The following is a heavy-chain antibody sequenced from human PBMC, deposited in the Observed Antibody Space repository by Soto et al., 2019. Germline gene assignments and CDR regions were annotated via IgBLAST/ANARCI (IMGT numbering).Heavy chain of an antibody. CDR1: GGSISSSSYY. CDR2: IYYNGST. Sequence: QLQLQESGPGLVKPSETLSLTCTVSGGSISSSSYYWVWIRQPPGKGLERIGSIYYNGSTYYNPSLKRRVPIPVDTSKTQFSLKLGSVTAADTAVYYCARHPAFIHCSSWNYFDYWGQGTLVTVSS. V-gene: IGHV4-39*01. J-gene: IGHJ4*02. D-gene: IGHD6-13*01. CDR3: ARHPAFIHCSSWNYFDY.